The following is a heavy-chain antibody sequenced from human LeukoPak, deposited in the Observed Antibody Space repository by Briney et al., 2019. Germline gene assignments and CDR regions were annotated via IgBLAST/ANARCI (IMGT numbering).Heavy chain of an antibody. CDR2: INDYTGDS. CDR1: GGSFTDYF. Sequence: ASETLSLTCTVFGGSFTDYFWTWIRHSPGKGLEWIGEINDYTGDSKYNPSLNSRVSISLEKSKNQLSLELRSVTAADTAVYYCARVLVGGSYYGIDYWGQGTLVTVSS. D-gene: IGHD1-26*01. J-gene: IGHJ4*02. V-gene: IGHV4-34*01. CDR3: ARVLVGGSYYGIDY.